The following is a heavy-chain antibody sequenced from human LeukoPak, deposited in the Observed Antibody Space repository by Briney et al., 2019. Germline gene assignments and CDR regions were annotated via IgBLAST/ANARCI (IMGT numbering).Heavy chain of an antibody. Sequence: GGSLRLSCAASGFTFSNYWMHWVRQAPGKGLVWVSRINSDGINTSYADSVKGRFTIPRDNAKNTLNLQMNSLRAEDTAVYYCARDLGQYYDTSDNWFDPWGQGTLVTVSS. CDR1: GFTFSNYW. D-gene: IGHD3-22*01. V-gene: IGHV3-74*01. J-gene: IGHJ5*02. CDR3: ARDLGQYYDTSDNWFDP. CDR2: INSDGINT.